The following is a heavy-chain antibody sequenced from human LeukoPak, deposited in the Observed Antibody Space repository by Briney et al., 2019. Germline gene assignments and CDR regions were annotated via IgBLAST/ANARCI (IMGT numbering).Heavy chain of an antibody. V-gene: IGHV3-23*01. J-gene: IGHJ4*02. CDR3: AKQVVVVPAATNY. CDR2: ISGSGGST. CDR1: GFTLSSYA. Sequence: GGSLRLSCAASGFTLSSYAMSWVRQAPGKGLEWVSAISGSGGSTYYADSVKGRFTISRDNSKNTLYLQMNSLRAEDTAVYYCAKQVVVVPAATNYWGQGTLVTVSS. D-gene: IGHD2-2*01.